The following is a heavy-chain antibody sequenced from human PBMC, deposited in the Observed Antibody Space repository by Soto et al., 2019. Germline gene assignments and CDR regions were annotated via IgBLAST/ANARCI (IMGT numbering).Heavy chain of an antibody. CDR2: IDTSGSST. J-gene: IGHJ4*02. V-gene: IGHV3-74*01. CDR3: AKDSWYFDL. CDR1: LIIFTNFW. Sequence: GGSLRLSCEGSLIIFTNFWMHWVRQVPGKGLVWVSRIDTSGSSTSYTDSVKGRFTISRDNAKNTVSLQMSSLRAEDTGVYYCAKDSWYFDLWSQGSLVTVSS. D-gene: IGHD6-13*01.